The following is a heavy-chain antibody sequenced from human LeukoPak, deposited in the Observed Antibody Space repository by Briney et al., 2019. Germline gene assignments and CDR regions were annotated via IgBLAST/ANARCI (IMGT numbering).Heavy chain of an antibody. D-gene: IGHD6-13*01. V-gene: IGHV4-59*08. CDR2: IYYSGST. J-gene: IGHJ4*02. CDR3: ARHFTVAAHFDY. CDR1: GGSISSYY. Sequence: SETLSLTCTVSGGSISSYYWSWIRQPPGKGLEWIGYIYYSGSTNYNPSLKSRVTISVDTSKNQFSLKLSSVTAADTAVYYCARHFTVAAHFDYWGQGTLVTVSS.